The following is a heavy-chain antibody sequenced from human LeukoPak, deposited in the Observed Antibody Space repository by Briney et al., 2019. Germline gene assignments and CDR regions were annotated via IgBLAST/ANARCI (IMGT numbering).Heavy chain of an antibody. V-gene: IGHV4-4*02. D-gene: IGHD3-10*01. J-gene: IGHJ3*02. CDR2: IYHSGST. Sequence: PSGTLSLTCDVSGGSMSSSNWWSWVRQPPGKGLEWIGEIYHSGSTNYNPSLKSRVTISVDKSRNQFSLKLNSVTAADTAVYYCAKSNGYGLVDIWGQGTMVTVSS. CDR3: AKSNGYGLVDI. CDR1: GGSMSSSNW.